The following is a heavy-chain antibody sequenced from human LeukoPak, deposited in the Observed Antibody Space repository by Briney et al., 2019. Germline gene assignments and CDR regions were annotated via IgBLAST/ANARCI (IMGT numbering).Heavy chain of an antibody. J-gene: IGHJ4*02. V-gene: IGHV4-34*01. D-gene: IGHD3-22*01. CDR1: GGSFSGYY. Sequence: SETLSLTCAVYGGSFSGYYWSWIRQPPGKGLEWIGEINHSGSTNYNPSLKSRVTISVDTSKNQFSLKLSSVTAADTAVYYCARDSRKIVVANDGLSFDYWGQGTLVTVSS. CDR2: INHSGST. CDR3: ARDSRKIVVANDGLSFDY.